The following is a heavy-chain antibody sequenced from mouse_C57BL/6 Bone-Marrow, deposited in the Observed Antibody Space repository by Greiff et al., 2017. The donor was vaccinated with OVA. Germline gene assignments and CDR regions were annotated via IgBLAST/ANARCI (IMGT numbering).Heavy chain of an antibody. CDR3: ARNAIYGYDGWYFDV. CDR1: GFSLTSYG. V-gene: IGHV2-2*01. D-gene: IGHD2-2*01. Sequence: VKVVESGPGLVQPSQSLSITCTVSGFSLTSYGVHWVRQSPGKGLEWLGVIWSGGSTDYNAAFISRLSLSKDNSKSQVFFKMNSLQADDTAIYYCARNAIYGYDGWYFDVWGTGTTVTVSS. CDR2: IWSGGST. J-gene: IGHJ1*03.